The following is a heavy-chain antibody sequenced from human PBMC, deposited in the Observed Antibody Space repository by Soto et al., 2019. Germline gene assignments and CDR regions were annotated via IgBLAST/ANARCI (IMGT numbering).Heavy chain of an antibody. Sequence: QVQLVESGGGVVQPGRSLRLSCAASGFTFSSYGMHWVRQAPGKGLAWVAVIWYDGSNKYYADSVKGRYTISRDNSRNTLYLKRTSLRADDEAVYYCARDYDSSGYPRYYFDYWGQGTLVTVSS. CDR3: ARDYDSSGYPRYYFDY. J-gene: IGHJ4*02. CDR1: GFTFSSYG. V-gene: IGHV3-33*01. CDR2: IWYDGSNK. D-gene: IGHD3-22*01.